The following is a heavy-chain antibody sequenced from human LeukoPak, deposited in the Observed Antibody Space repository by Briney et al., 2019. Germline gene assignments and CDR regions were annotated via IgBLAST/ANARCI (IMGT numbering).Heavy chain of an antibody. Sequence: GGSLRLSCAPSRFTVSSNYMSWVRHAPEKGLGWVSVIYSGGSTYYADSVKGRFTISRDNSKNTLYLQMNSLRAEGTAVYYCARAERYDILTGYYRDYWGQGTLVTVSS. J-gene: IGHJ4*02. D-gene: IGHD3-9*01. CDR2: IYSGGST. CDR1: RFTVSSNY. V-gene: IGHV3-66*02. CDR3: ARAERYDILTGYYRDY.